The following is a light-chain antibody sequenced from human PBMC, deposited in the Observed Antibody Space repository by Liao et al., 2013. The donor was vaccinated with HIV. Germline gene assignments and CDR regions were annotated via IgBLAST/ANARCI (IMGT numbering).Light chain of an antibody. V-gene: IGLV3-1*01. CDR3: QAWDSSTGV. CDR2: QDK. Sequence: SYELTQPPSVSVSPGQTASITCSGETLANTYAYWYQQKPGQSPVLVIYQDKKRASGIPERFSGSNSGTTATLTISGAQATDEADYYCQAWDSSTGVFGGGTKLTVL. CDR1: TLANTY. J-gene: IGLJ3*02.